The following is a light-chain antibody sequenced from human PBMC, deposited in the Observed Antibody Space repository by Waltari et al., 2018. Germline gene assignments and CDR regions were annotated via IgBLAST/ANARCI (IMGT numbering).Light chain of an antibody. CDR2: EVT. CDR3: TSYAGSDKLL. J-gene: IGLJ3*02. V-gene: IGLV2-8*01. Sequence: QSALTQPPSASGSPGQSVTISCTGSSSDVGTYNFVSWYQQHPGKAPKCMIYEVTKRPSGVPDRFSGSKSGDTASLSVSGRQAEDEADYYCTSYAGSDKLLFGGGTKLTVL. CDR1: SSDVGTYNF.